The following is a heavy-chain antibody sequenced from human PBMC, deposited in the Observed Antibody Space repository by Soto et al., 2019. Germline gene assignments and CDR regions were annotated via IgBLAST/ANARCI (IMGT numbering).Heavy chain of an antibody. J-gene: IGHJ6*02. Sequence: QVQLVESGGGVVQPGRSLRLSCGASGFTFSRYGMYCVRQARGKALERVSVIWYDGSNKYYADSGKGRFTMSRENSNNTLYLQINSPRADNTAVYYCARDQGDNYYYYGMDVWGQGTTVTVSS. CDR3: ARDQGDNYYYYGMDV. V-gene: IGHV3-33*07. CDR2: IWYDGSNK. D-gene: IGHD1-26*01. CDR1: GFTFSRYG.